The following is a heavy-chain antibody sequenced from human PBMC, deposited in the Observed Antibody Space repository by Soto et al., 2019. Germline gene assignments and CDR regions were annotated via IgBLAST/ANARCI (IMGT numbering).Heavy chain of an antibody. Sequence: GGSLRLSCAASGFTFSSYGMHWVRQAPGKGLEWVAVISYDGSNKYYADSVKGRFTISRDNSKNTLYLQMNSLRAEDTAVYYCAKDAVVVVPAAIWDSSGELDYWSQGTLVTVSS. CDR2: ISYDGSNK. CDR1: GFTFSSYG. CDR3: AKDAVVVVPAAIWDSSGELDY. V-gene: IGHV3-30*18. J-gene: IGHJ4*02. D-gene: IGHD2-2*01.